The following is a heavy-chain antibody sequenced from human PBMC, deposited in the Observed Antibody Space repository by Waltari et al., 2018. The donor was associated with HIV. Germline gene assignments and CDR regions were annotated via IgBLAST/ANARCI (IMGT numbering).Heavy chain of an antibody. V-gene: IGHV4-31*03. CDR3: ARARGTVVVAATREIHFDY. D-gene: IGHD2-15*01. J-gene: IGHJ4*02. Sequence: QVQLQESGPGLVKPSQTLSLTCTVSGGSISSGGYYWSWTRQHPGTGLEWIGYIYYSGSTYYNPSLKSRVTISVDTSKNQFSLKLSSVTAADTAVYYCARARGTVVVAATREIHFDYWGQGTLVTVSS. CDR2: IYYSGST. CDR1: GGSISSGGYY.